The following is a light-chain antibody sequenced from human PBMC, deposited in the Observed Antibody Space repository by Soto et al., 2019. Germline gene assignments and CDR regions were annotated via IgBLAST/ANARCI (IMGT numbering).Light chain of an antibody. V-gene: IGKV3-20*01. Sequence: EIVLTQSPGTLSLSPGERATLSCRASQSVSSSYLAWYQQKPGQAPRLLIYGASSRATGIPDRFSGSGSGTDFTLTTSSLEPEDFAVYYCQEYGSSLLTFGGGTKVEI. J-gene: IGKJ4*01. CDR3: QEYGSSLLT. CDR2: GAS. CDR1: QSVSSSY.